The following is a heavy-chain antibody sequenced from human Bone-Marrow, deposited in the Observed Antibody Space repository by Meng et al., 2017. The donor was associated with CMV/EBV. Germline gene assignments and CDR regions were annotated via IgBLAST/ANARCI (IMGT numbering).Heavy chain of an antibody. CDR3: AKELIVVVPAANWFDP. Sequence: GESLKISCAASGFTFSSYWMSWVRQAPGKGLEWVANIKQDGSEKYYVDSVKGRFTISRDNAKNSLYLQMNSLRAEDTAVYYCAKELIVVVPAANWFDPWGQGTLVTVSS. CDR1: GFTFSSYW. V-gene: IGHV3-7*01. CDR2: IKQDGSEK. D-gene: IGHD2-2*01. J-gene: IGHJ5*02.